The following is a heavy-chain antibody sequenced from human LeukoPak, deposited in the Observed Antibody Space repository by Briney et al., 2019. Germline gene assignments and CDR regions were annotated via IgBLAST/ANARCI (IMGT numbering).Heavy chain of an antibody. CDR3: ARGFGRSFAY. J-gene: IGHJ4*02. Sequence: SETLSLTCAVYGGSFSGYYWSWIRQPPGKGLEWIGEINHSGSTNYNPSLKSRVTISVDTSKNQFSLKLSSATAADTAVYYCARGFGRSFAYWGQGTLVTVSS. CDR1: GGSFSGYY. D-gene: IGHD1-26*01. V-gene: IGHV4-34*01. CDR2: INHSGST.